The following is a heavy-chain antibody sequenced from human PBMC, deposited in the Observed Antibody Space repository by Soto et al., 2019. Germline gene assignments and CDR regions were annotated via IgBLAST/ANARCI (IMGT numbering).Heavy chain of an antibody. CDR1: GYTFTSYG. Sequence: ASVKVSCKASGYTFTSYGISWVRQAPGQGLEWMGWISAYNGNTNYAQKLRGRVTMTTDTSTSTAYMELRSLRSDDTAVYYCAMCSTSCRFYYYYGMDVWGQGTTVTVSS. CDR3: AMCSTSCRFYYYYGMDV. CDR2: ISAYNGNT. V-gene: IGHV1-18*04. D-gene: IGHD2-2*01. J-gene: IGHJ6*02.